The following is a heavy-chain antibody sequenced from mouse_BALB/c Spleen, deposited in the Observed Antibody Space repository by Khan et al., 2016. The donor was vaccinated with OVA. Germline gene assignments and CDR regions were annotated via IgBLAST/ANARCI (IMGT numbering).Heavy chain of an antibody. D-gene: IGHD1-1*02. J-gene: IGHJ2*01. V-gene: IGHV1-20*02. CDR2: INPHVGET. CDR3: ARIYGGGFDY. Sequence: EVQLQESGPELVKPGASVKISCKASGYSFTGYFMNWVMQSHGKSLEWIGRINPHVGETFYNPKFQGKATLTVDESSSTAHMELRSLASEDSAVYCCARIYGGGFDYWGQGTLVTVSS. CDR1: GYSFTGYF.